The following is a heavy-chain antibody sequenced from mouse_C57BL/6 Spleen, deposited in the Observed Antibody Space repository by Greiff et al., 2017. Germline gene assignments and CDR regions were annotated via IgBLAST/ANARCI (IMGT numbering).Heavy chain of an antibody. CDR2: IYPGGGNT. CDR3: TRYHYYGSSLYYLDY. D-gene: IGHD1-1*01. J-gene: IGHJ2*01. CDR1: GYTFTDYY. V-gene: IGHV1-76*01. Sequence: VQLQQSGAELVRPGASVKLSCKASGYTFTDYYINWVKQRPGQGLEWIARIYPGGGNTYYNEKFKGKATLTADKSSSTAYLQLSSMTSEDAAVYGCTRYHYYGSSLYYLDYWGQGTTVTVSS.